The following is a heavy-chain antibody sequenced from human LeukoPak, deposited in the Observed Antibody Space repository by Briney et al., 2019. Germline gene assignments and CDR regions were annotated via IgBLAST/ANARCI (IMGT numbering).Heavy chain of an antibody. CDR2: ISGSGAST. V-gene: IGHV3-23*01. J-gene: IGHJ4*02. Sequence: GGSLRLSCLTSGFTFSTNAMSWVRQAPGKGLEWISGISGSGASTYYADSVTGRFTISRDNSRNTLYLQMNNLRADDTAVYYCARGNYWGQGTLVTVSS. CDR3: ARGNY. CDR1: GFTFSTNA.